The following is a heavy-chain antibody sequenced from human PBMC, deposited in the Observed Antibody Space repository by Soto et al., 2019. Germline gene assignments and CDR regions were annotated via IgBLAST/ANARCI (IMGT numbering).Heavy chain of an antibody. D-gene: IGHD3-22*01. Sequence: PSETLSLTCDVSGVSISSGNWWSWVRQPPGKGLEWIAEVYNDGSANYHPSLESRATISVDRSENQFSLRLSSVTAADTGKYYCARLVYDSRLNYLYFDHWGQGTLVTVSS. CDR1: GVSISSGNW. CDR2: VYNDGSA. J-gene: IGHJ4*02. CDR3: ARLVYDSRLNYLYFDH. V-gene: IGHV4-4*02.